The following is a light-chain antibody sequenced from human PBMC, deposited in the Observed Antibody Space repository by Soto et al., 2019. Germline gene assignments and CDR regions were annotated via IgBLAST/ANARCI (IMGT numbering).Light chain of an antibody. CDR1: SSDVGSYNY. Sequence: QSVLTQPASVSGSPGPSITISCTGTSSDVGSYNYVSWYQQYPGKAPKLIIYEVTNRPSGVSNRFSGSKSGNTASLTISGLQAEDEADYYCSSYTSSSTLYVFATGTKVTVL. J-gene: IGLJ1*01. CDR2: EVT. CDR3: SSYTSSSTLYV. V-gene: IGLV2-14*01.